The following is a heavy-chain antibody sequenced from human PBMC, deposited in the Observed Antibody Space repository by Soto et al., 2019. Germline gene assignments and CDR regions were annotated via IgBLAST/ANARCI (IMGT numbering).Heavy chain of an antibody. V-gene: IGHV4-59*01. Sequence: PSETLCITCTFSVGSISIYYWSWIRQPPGKGLEWIGYIYYSGSTNYNPSLKSRVTISVDTSKNQFSLKLSSVTAADTAVYYCARAGTYYYYGMDVWGQGTTVTVSS. CDR3: ARAGTYYYYGMDV. CDR1: VGSISIYY. CDR2: IYYSGST. J-gene: IGHJ6*01. D-gene: IGHD6-13*01.